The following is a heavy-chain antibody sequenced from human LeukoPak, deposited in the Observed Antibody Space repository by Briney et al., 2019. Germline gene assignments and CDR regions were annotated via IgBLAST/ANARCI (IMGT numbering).Heavy chain of an antibody. D-gene: IGHD5-18*01. CDR3: GGTAMVKGFFDY. V-gene: IGHV3-64D*06. CDR2: ISSNGGST. CDR1: GFTFSSYA. Sequence: GGSLRLSCSASGFTFSSYAMHWVRQAPGKGLEYVSAISSNGGSTYYADSVKGRFTISRDNSKNTLYLQMSSLRAEDTTVYYCGGTAMVKGFFDYWGQGTLVTVSS. J-gene: IGHJ4*02.